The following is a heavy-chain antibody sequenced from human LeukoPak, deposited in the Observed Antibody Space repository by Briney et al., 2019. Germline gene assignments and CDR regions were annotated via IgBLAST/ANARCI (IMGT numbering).Heavy chain of an antibody. V-gene: IGHV4-59*08. Sequence: SETLSLTCTVSGCSISSYYWSWIRQPPGKGLEWIAYISDIGSINYNPSLKSRVTISLDTSKNQFSLKLSSVTAADTAVYYCAGHRPRNTVDFWGQGTLVTVSS. CDR3: AGHRPRNTVDF. CDR1: GCSISSYY. D-gene: IGHD2-8*02. CDR2: ISDIGSI. J-gene: IGHJ4*02.